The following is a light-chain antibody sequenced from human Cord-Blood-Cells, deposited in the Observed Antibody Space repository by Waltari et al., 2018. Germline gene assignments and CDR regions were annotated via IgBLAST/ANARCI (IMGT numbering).Light chain of an antibody. Sequence: DIQITQSTSTLSASVGDRVPITCRASQSISSWLAWYQQKPGKAPKLLIYKASSLESGVPSRFSGSGSGTEFTLTISSLQPDDFATYYCQQYNSYPTFGQGTKVEIK. CDR3: QQYNSYPT. CDR1: QSISSW. CDR2: KAS. V-gene: IGKV1-5*03. J-gene: IGKJ1*01.